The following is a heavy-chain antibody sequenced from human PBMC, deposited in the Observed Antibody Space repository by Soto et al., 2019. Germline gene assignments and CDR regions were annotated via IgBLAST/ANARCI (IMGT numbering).Heavy chain of an antibody. CDR2: IYYSGST. Sequence: PSETLALTCTVSGGSISRYYWSWIRQPPGKGLEWIGYIYYSGSTNYNPSLKSRVTISVDTSKNQFSLNLSSVTAADTAVYYCAIGDRGYSYRLVLRGQRTLVIVS. D-gene: IGHD5-18*01. CDR1: GGSISRYY. V-gene: IGHV4-59*01. CDR3: AIGDRGYSYRLVL. J-gene: IGHJ1*01.